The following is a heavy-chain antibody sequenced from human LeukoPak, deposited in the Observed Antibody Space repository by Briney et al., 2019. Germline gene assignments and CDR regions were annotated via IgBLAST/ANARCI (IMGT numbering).Heavy chain of an antibody. Sequence: PGGSLRLSCAASGFTFSSSSMSWVRQGPGKGLEWVSVISGSGGSTDYADSVKGQFTISRDNSKNTLYLQINSLRAEDTAVYYCAKGSGWYVWGQGTLVTVSS. D-gene: IGHD6-19*01. V-gene: IGHV3-23*01. J-gene: IGHJ4*02. CDR2: ISGSGGST. CDR3: AKGSGWYV. CDR1: GFTFSSSS.